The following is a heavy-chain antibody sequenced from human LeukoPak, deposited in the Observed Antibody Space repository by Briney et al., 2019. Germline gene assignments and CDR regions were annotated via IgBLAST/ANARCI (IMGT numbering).Heavy chain of an antibody. CDR1: GGSISSSPCY. Sequence: SETLSLTCTVSGGSISSSPCYWGWIRQSPGKGLEWFGTICSGGSTYYNPSLKSRVTISVDTSKNQFSLKLSSVTAADTAVYYCARDPIKFVVVPAAISYGMDVWGQGTTVTVSS. D-gene: IGHD2-2*01. CDR2: ICSGGST. J-gene: IGHJ6*02. CDR3: ARDPIKFVVVPAAISYGMDV. V-gene: IGHV4-39*07.